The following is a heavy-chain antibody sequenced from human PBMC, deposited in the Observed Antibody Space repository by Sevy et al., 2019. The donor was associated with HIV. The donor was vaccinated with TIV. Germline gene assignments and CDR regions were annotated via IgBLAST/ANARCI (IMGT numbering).Heavy chain of an antibody. V-gene: IGHV4-59*01. CDR1: GGTINSYF. D-gene: IGHD3-16*01. Sequence: SETLSLMCSVHGGTINSYFWNWIRQPPGKGLEWIGNIYYSGTTKYNPSLKSLVTMSVDTSKNQFSFRLTSVTAADTAVYYCAGRVAGEPYYCGMDVWSQGTTVTVSS. CDR3: AGRVAGEPYYCGMDV. J-gene: IGHJ6*02. CDR2: IYYSGTT.